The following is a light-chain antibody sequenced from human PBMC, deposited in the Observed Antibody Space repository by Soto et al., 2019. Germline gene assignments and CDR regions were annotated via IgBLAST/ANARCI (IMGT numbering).Light chain of an antibody. V-gene: IGKV3-20*01. CDR2: ETS. CDR3: QQYGSYPLT. J-gene: IGKJ4*01. CDR1: HSVDSSY. Sequence: EVVLTQSPGALSLSPGERATLSCRASHSVDSSYFAWYQQRPGQAPRLLIYETSSGATGIPDRFSGSGSGTDFTLTVSRLEPEDFAVYFCQQYGSYPLTFGGGTKVEIK.